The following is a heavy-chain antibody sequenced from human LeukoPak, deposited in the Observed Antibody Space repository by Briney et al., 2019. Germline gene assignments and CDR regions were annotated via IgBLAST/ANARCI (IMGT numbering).Heavy chain of an antibody. CDR3: ARKVDGYCSNTSCYTKKSRRFDP. J-gene: IGHJ5*02. CDR1: GGSFSGYY. V-gene: IGHV4-34*01. CDR2: INHSGST. Sequence: SETLSLTCAVYGGSFSGYYWSWIRQPPGKGLEWIGEINHSGSTNYNPSLKSRVTISVDTSKNQFSLKLSSVTAADTAVYYCARKVDGYCSNTSCYTKKSRRFDPWGQGTPVTVSS. D-gene: IGHD2-2*02.